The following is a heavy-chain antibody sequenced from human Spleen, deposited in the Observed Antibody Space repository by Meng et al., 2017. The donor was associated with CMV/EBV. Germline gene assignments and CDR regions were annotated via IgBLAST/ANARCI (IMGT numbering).Heavy chain of an antibody. Sequence: SGGTFSSSAISWVRQAPGQGLEWMGRIIPRLGLENYAQKFQGRVTFTADRSTNTAYMQMSSLISEDTAVYYCARERDCSSTNCPGDYWGQGTLVTVSS. V-gene: IGHV1-69*04. CDR2: IIPRLGLE. CDR3: ARERDCSSTNCPGDY. D-gene: IGHD2-2*01. CDR1: GGTFSSSA. J-gene: IGHJ4*02.